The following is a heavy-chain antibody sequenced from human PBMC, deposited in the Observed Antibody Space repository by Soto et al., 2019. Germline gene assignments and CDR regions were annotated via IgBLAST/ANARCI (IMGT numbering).Heavy chain of an antibody. CDR1: GYTLSSYW. J-gene: IGHJ4*02. CDR2: INGDGTYT. CDR3: ASACDSLIPTAY. D-gene: IGHD2-21*01. V-gene: IGHV3-74*01. Sequence: EVQLVESGGDLVQPGGSLRLSCAGSGYTLSSYWMYWVRQAAGKGLVWVSRINGDGTYTSYADSVKGRFTMSRYNAKNTLYLQMSGLTVDDTAVYFCASACDSLIPTAYWGQGTMVTVSS.